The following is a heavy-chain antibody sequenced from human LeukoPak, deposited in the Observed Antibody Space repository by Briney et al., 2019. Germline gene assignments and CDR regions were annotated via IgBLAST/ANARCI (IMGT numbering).Heavy chain of an antibody. Sequence: GSLRLSCAASGFTFSSYVMSWVRQAPGKGLEWVLAISGSSDSTYYADSVKGRFTIARDNSKNTLYLQMNSLRAGDTAVYYCVKGSAASLPYYFDYWGQGTLVTVSS. CDR3: VKGSAASLPYYFDY. CDR1: GFTFSSYV. V-gene: IGHV3-23*01. CDR2: ISGSSDST. J-gene: IGHJ4*02. D-gene: IGHD2-2*01.